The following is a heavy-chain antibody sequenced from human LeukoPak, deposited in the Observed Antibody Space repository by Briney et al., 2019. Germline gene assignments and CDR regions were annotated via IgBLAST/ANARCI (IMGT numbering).Heavy chain of an antibody. CDR2: ISGGGDST. D-gene: IGHD3-22*01. CDR1: AFTFSNYA. Sequence: GGSLRLSCAASAFTFSNYAMSWVRQAPGKGLEWVSTISGGGDSTYSTGSVKGRFTISRDNSKNTLYLQMNSPRAEDTALYYCAKVRYYDSSGHHYYFDYWGQGTLVTVSS. J-gene: IGHJ4*02. V-gene: IGHV3-23*01. CDR3: AKVRYYDSSGHHYYFDY.